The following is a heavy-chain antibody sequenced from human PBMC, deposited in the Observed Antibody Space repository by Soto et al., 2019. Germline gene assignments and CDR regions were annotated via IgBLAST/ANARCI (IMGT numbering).Heavy chain of an antibody. CDR3: ASHYDLWTGYLSPVDY. V-gene: IGHV3-11*01. D-gene: IGHD3-3*01. CDR2: IDTSSTKI. Sequence: QVQLVESGGDLVKPGGSLRLSCAASGYTFSDYYLSWIRQAPGKGLEWISYIDTSSTKIYYADSVRGRFTISRDNGKNTLFLEMNNLRVEDTAVYFCASHYDLWTGYLSPVDYWRRGTLVTVSS. J-gene: IGHJ4*02. CDR1: GYTFSDYY.